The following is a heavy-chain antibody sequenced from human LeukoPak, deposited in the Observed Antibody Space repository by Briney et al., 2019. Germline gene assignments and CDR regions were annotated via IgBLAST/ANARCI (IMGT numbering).Heavy chain of an antibody. Sequence: PGGSLRLSCAASGFTFSSYGMHWVRQAPGKGLEWVAFIRYDGSNKYYADSVKGRFTISRDNSKNTLYLQMNSLRAEDTAVYYCARRAYCSATTCYYYMDVWGTGTTVTVSS. CDR2: IRYDGSNK. J-gene: IGHJ6*03. D-gene: IGHD2-2*01. CDR3: ARRAYCSATTCYYYMDV. V-gene: IGHV3-30*02. CDR1: GFTFSSYG.